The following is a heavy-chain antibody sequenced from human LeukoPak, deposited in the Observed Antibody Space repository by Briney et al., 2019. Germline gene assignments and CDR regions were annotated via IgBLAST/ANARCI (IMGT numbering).Heavy chain of an antibody. J-gene: IGHJ4*02. V-gene: IGHV3-7*01. CDR3: ARIGGTWTDY. CDR2: TSQDGTSI. D-gene: IGHD1/OR15-1a*01. CDR1: QFTFSNYW. Sequence: PGGSLRLSCAASQFTFSNYWMSWVRQAPGKGLERVAHTSQDGTSIYYVDSVKGRFTISRDNAKNSLYLQMNSLRAEDTAVYYCARIGGTWTDYWGQGTLVTVSS.